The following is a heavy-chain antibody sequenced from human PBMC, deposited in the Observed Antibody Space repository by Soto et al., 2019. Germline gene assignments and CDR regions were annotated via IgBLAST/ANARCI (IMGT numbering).Heavy chain of an antibody. D-gene: IGHD2-21*02. CDR3: ASEALCGADCYFFEY. V-gene: IGHV3-48*03. J-gene: IGHJ4*02. Sequence: GGSLRLSCAGSGFTFRNSEMFWVRQAPGKGLEWVSKINYSGSNIYYSKSVKGRFTISRDNAKNSLYLQMNSLADEDTAIYFCASEALCGADCYFFEYWGPGTLVTVSS. CDR1: GFTFRNSE. CDR2: INYSGSNI.